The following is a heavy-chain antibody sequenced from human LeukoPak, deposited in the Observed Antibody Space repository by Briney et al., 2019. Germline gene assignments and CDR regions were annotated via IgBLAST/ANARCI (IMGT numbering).Heavy chain of an antibody. D-gene: IGHD4-17*01. V-gene: IGHV3-23*01. CDR3: ASLTTVTTPFDY. Sequence: GGSLRLSCAASGFTFSSYEMNWVRQAPGKGLEWVSAISGSGGSTYYADSVKGRFTISRDNSKNTLYLQMNSLRAEDTAVYYCASLTTVTTPFDYWGQGTLVTVSS. CDR2: ISGSGGST. CDR1: GFTFSSYE. J-gene: IGHJ4*02.